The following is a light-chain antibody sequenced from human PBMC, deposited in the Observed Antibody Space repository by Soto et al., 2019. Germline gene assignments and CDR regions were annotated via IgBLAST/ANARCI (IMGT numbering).Light chain of an antibody. CDR2: LEGSGSY. V-gene: IGLV4-60*03. Sequence: QSVLTQSSSASASLGSSVKLTCTLSSGHSSYIIAWHQQQPGKAPRYLMKLEGSGSYNKGSGVPDRFSGSSSGADRYLTISNLQSEDEADYCCETWDSNTLVFGGGTKVTVL. J-gene: IGLJ3*02. CDR3: ETWDSNTLV. CDR1: SGHSSYI.